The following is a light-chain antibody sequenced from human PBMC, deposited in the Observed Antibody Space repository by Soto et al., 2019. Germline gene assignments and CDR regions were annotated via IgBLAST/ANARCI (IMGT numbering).Light chain of an antibody. Sequence: QSALAQPASLSGSPGQSITISCTGTSSDVGSYNYVSWYQQHPGKAPKLMIYEVSNRPSGVPDRFSGSKPDNTAYLTVSGLQAEDEADYYCISYAGSDNFVFGTGTKVTVL. V-gene: IGLV2-8*01. CDR3: ISYAGSDNFV. CDR1: SSDVGSYNY. CDR2: EVS. J-gene: IGLJ1*01.